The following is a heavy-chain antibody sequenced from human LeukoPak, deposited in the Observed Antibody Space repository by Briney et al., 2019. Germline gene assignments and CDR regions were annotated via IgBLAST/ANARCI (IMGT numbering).Heavy chain of an antibody. J-gene: IGHJ2*01. V-gene: IGHV4-34*01. Sequence: PSETLSLTCAVYGGSFSGYYWSWIRQPPGKGLEWIGEIKHSGSTNYNPSLKSRVTISVDTSKNQFSLKLSSVTAADTAVYYCARVRHIVVVTAIRRYWYFDLWGRGTLVTVSS. CDR3: ARVRHIVVVTAIRRYWYFDL. CDR1: GGSFSGYY. CDR2: IKHSGST. D-gene: IGHD2-21*02.